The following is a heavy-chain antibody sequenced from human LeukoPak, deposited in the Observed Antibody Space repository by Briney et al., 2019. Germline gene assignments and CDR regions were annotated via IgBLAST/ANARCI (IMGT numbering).Heavy chain of an antibody. J-gene: IGHJ4*02. D-gene: IGHD6-13*01. CDR1: GGSISSYY. CDR3: ARDSWSGGFDY. Sequence: SETLSLTCTVSGGSISSYYWSWIRQPPGKGLEWIGYIYYSGSTNYNPSLKSRVTISVDTSKNQFSLKLSSVTAADTAVYYCARDSWSGGFDYWGQGTLVTVSS. CDR2: IYYSGST. V-gene: IGHV4-59*01.